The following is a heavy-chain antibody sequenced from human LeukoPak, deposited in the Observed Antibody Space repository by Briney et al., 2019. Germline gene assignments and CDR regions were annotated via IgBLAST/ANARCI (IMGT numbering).Heavy chain of an antibody. J-gene: IGHJ6*03. Sequence: ASVKVSCKASGYTFTGYHMHWVRQAPGQGLEWMGWINPNSGGTNYAQKFQGRVTMTRDTSISTAYMELSRLRSDDTAVYYCAMSYYYGSGRFPYYMDVWGKGTTVTVSS. D-gene: IGHD3-10*01. CDR3: AMSYYYGSGRFPYYMDV. CDR2: INPNSGGT. CDR1: GYTFTGYH. V-gene: IGHV1-2*02.